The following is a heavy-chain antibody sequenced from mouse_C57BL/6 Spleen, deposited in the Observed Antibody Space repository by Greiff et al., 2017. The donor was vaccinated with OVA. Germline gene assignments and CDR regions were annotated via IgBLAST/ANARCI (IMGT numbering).Heavy chain of an antibody. J-gene: IGHJ3*01. CDR2: ISSGSSTI. D-gene: IGHD1-1*01. Sequence: EVKLVESGGGLVKPGGSLKLSCAASGFTFSDYGMHWVRQAPEKGLEWVAYISSGSSTIYYADTVKGRFTITRDNSKNTLFMQMTSLRSEDTAMYYCARSVVATYDWGQGTLVTVSA. CDR3: ARSVVATYD. CDR1: GFTFSDYG. V-gene: IGHV5-17*01.